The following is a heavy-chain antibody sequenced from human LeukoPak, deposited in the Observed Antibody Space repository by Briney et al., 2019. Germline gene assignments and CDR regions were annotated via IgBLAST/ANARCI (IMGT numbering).Heavy chain of an antibody. D-gene: IGHD5-12*01. J-gene: IGHJ4*02. CDR1: GGSISSSSYY. V-gene: IGHV4-39*01. CDR3: ARVATRPFDY. CDR2: IYYSGST. Sequence: PSETLSLTCTVSGGSISSSSYYWGWIRQPPGRGLEWIGSIYYSGSTYYNPSLKSRVTISVDTSKNQFSLKLSSVTAADTAVYYCARVATRPFDYWAREPWSPSPQ.